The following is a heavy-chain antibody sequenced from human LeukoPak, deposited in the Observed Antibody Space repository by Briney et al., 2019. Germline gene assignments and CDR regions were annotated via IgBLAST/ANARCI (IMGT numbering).Heavy chain of an antibody. D-gene: IGHD1-26*01. V-gene: IGHV3-11*04. CDR2: ISSSSNTI. CDR1: GFTFSDYY. CDR3: ARRAMGATSFDY. J-gene: IGHJ4*02. Sequence: GGSLRLSCAASGFTFSDYYMTWVRQAPGKGLEWLSYISSSSNTIYYADSVKGRLTFSRDNAKNSLFLQMTHLRAEDTAVYYCARRAMGATSFDYWGQGTLVTVSS.